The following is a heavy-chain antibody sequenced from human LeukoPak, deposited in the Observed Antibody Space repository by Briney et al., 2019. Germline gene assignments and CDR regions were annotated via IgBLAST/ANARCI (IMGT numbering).Heavy chain of an antibody. CDR2: IYYSGTT. CDR1: GGSISSGDHY. CDR3: AGGPDRAKVGY. V-gene: IGHV4-31*03. J-gene: IGHJ4*02. Sequence: PSETLSLTCTVSGGSISSGDHYWSWIRQHPGKGLEWIGYIYYSGTTYYNPSLKSRVSISLDTSKNQFSLRLSSVTVADTAVYYCAGGPDRAKVGYWGQGALVTVSS. D-gene: IGHD1-26*01.